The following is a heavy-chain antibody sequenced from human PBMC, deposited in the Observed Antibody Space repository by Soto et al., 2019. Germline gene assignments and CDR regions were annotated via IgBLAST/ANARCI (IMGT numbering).Heavy chain of an antibody. D-gene: IGHD2-2*02. V-gene: IGHV3-33*01. CDR2: IWYDGSNK. Sequence: QVQLVESGGGVVQPGRSLRLSCAASGFTFSSYGMHWVRQAPGKGLEWVAVIWYDGSNKYYADSVEGRFTISRDNSKNTLDLQMTSLRAEDKAVYYCARDLYNWYFDLWGRGTLVTDST. CDR3: ARDLYNWYFDL. J-gene: IGHJ2*01. CDR1: GFTFSSYG.